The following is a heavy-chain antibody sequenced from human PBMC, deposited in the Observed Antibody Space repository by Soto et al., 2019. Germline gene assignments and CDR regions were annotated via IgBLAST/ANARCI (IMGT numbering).Heavy chain of an antibody. CDR2: FDPEDGET. CDR3: ATYSPKYCSSTSCFKWGWFDP. Sequence: ASVKVSCKVSGYTLTELSMHWVRQAPGKGLEWMGGFDPEDGETIYAQKFQGRVTMTEDTSTDTAYMELSSLRSEDTAVYYCATYSPKYCSSTSCFKWGWFDPWGQGTLVTVSS. V-gene: IGHV1-24*01. CDR1: GYTLTELS. D-gene: IGHD2-2*01. J-gene: IGHJ5*02.